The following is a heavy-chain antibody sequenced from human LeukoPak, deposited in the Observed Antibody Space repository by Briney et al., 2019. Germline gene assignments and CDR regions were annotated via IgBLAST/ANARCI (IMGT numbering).Heavy chain of an antibody. CDR2: ISSSSSYI. Sequence: GGSLRLSCAASGFTFSSYSMNWVRQAPGKGLEWVSSISSSSSYIYYADSVKGRFTISRDNAKNSLYLQMNSLRAVATAVYYFPRDGRPYYDTSGYTYYFDYWGQGTLVTVSS. V-gene: IGHV3-21*03. J-gene: IGHJ4*02. D-gene: IGHD3-22*01. CDR1: GFTFSSYS. CDR3: PRDGRPYYDTSGYTYYFDY.